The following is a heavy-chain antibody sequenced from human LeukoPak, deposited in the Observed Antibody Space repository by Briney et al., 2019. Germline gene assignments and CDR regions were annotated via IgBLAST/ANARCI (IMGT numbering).Heavy chain of an antibody. CDR1: GDSISSYY. Sequence: SETLSLTCTVSGDSISSYYWNWIRQSPGKGLEWIGYTYDSGSTNYNPSLKSRVTISVDTSKHQFSLNLRSATAADTAVYYCAASGTYSNWFDPWGQGTLVIVSS. D-gene: IGHD1-26*01. CDR2: TYDSGST. J-gene: IGHJ5*02. CDR3: AASGTYSNWFDP. V-gene: IGHV4-59*01.